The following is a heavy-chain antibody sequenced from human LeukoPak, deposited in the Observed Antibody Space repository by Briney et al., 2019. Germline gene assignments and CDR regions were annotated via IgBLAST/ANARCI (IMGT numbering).Heavy chain of an antibody. V-gene: IGHV3-23*01. CDR1: GCTSSNYT. CDR2: ITGSGTNR. J-gene: IGHJ4*02. CDR3: VIWGDYDVLTGYYVPDY. D-gene: IGHD3-9*01. Sequence: PGGSLRLSSVNSGCTSSNYTMSRVRQAPGKGLEWVSAITGSGTNRYYADSLKGRFTTSRDNSKNTVFLQMNSLRHEDTAIYYCVIWGDYDVLTGYYVPDYWGQGTLVTVAP.